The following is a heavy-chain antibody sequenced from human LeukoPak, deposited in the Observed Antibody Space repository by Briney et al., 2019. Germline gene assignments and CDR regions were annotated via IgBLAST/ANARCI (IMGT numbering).Heavy chain of an antibody. CDR2: IGGSGGST. D-gene: IGHD6-19*01. Sequence: GGSLRLSCVASGFTFTTYAMSWVRQAPGKGLEWVSTIGGSGGSTYYADSVKGRFAISRDNSRDTLYLQMNSLRAEDTAVYYCARRGGSGWPILYYYYGMDVWGQGTTVTVSS. CDR3: ARRGGSGWPILYYYYGMDV. CDR1: GFTFTTYA. V-gene: IGHV3-23*01. J-gene: IGHJ6*02.